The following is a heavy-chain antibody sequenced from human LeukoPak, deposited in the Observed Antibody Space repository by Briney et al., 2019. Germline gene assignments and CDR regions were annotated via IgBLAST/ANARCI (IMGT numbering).Heavy chain of an antibody. J-gene: IGHJ6*03. V-gene: IGHV1-8*01. CDR2: MNPKSGNT. CDR3: ARGGYYGSGSYRSGFYYMDV. CDR1: GYTFTSYD. D-gene: IGHD3-10*01. Sequence: ASVTVSCKASGYTFTSYDINWVRQAPGQGLEWMGWMNPKSGNTDYAQKFQGRVTITRNTSISTAYMELSSLRSEDTAVYYCARGGYYGSGSYRSGFYYMDVWGKGTTVTVSS.